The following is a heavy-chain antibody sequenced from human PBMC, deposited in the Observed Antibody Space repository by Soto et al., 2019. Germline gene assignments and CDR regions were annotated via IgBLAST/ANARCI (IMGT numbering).Heavy chain of an antibody. J-gene: IGHJ6*02. D-gene: IGHD3-10*01. CDR2: IYYSGST. V-gene: IGHV4-59*08. Sequence: SETLSLTCPVSGGSISSYYWSWIRQPPGKGLEWIGYIYYSGSTNYNPSLKSRVTISVDTSKNQFSLKLSSVTAADTAVYYCARHKSSDRPYYYYYGMDVWGQGTTVT. CDR3: ARHKSSDRPYYYYYGMDV. CDR1: GGSISSYY.